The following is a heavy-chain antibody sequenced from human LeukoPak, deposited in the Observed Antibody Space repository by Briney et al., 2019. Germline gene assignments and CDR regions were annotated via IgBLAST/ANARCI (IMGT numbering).Heavy chain of an antibody. CDR3: ARNWWGIDH. V-gene: IGHV3-74*01. CDR2: INGDGHDT. CDR1: GFRFSDHL. J-gene: IGHJ4*02. D-gene: IGHD2-15*01. Sequence: HSGGSLRLSCAASGFRFSDHLMHWVRQTPNEGLVWVARINGDGHDTSYADSSGRFTISRDNTKNTLYLQMNSLRVEDTAVYFCARNWWGIDHWGPGTQVTVSS.